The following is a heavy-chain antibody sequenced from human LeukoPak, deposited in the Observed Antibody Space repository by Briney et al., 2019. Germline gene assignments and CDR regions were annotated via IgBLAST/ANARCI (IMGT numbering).Heavy chain of an antibody. V-gene: IGHV3-23*01. CDR1: GFTFSSYA. J-gene: IGHJ6*02. CDR3: AKGVAGTIDGMDV. CDR2: ISGSGGST. D-gene: IGHD6-19*01. Sequence: GGSLRLSCAASGFTFSSYAMSWVRQAPGKGLEWVSAISGSGGSTYYADSVKGRFTISRDNSENTLYLQMNSLRAEDTAVYYCAKGVAGTIDGMDVWGQGTTVTVSS.